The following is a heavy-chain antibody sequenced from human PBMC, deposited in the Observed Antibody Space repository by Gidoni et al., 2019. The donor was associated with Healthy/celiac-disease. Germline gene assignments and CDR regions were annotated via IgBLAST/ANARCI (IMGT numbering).Heavy chain of an antibody. CDR3: ARGPIVLMVYAIPYYYYGMDV. Sequence: QVQLQQWGAGLLKPSETLSLTCAVYGWSFSGYYWRWIRQPPGKGLEWIGEINHSGSTNYNPSLKSRVTISVDTSKNQFSLKLSSVTAADTAVYYCARGPIVLMVYAIPYYYYGMDVWGQGTTVTVSS. V-gene: IGHV4-34*01. J-gene: IGHJ6*02. CDR2: INHSGST. CDR1: GWSFSGYY. D-gene: IGHD2-8*01.